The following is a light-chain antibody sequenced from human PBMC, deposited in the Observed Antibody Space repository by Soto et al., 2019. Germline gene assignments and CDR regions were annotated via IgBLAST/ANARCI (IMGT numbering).Light chain of an antibody. V-gene: IGLV2-23*01. CDR1: SSDVGSYNV. Sequence: QSALTQPASVTGSPGQSITISCTGTSSDVGSYNVVSWYQQHPGKAPKPMIYEGSKRPSGVSDRFSGSKSGNTASLTISGLQADDDTDYYCCSYAGSSTLVFGTGTKVTVL. CDR2: EGS. J-gene: IGLJ1*01. CDR3: CSYAGSSTLV.